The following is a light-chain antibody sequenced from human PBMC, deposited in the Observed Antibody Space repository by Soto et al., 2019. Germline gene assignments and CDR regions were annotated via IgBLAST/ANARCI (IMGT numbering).Light chain of an antibody. J-gene: IGKJ4*01. CDR2: GAS. CDR1: QSVSSN. V-gene: IGKV3-15*01. Sequence: EIVMTQSPATLSVSPGERASLSCRASQSVSSNLSWYQQKPGRAPRLLIYGASTRATGIPARFSGSGSGTEFTLTISSLQSEDFAVYFCQQYDDWLRLTFGGGTKVDNK. CDR3: QQYDDWLRLT.